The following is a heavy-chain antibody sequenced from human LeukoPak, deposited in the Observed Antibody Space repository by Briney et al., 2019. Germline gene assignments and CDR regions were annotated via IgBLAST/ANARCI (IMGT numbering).Heavy chain of an antibody. D-gene: IGHD1-26*01. V-gene: IGHV4-59*11. J-gene: IGHJ3*02. CDR3: ARDRIVGATLDAFDI. CDR1: GGSISSHY. Sequence: SEPLPLTCTVSGGSISSHYWSWIRQPPGKELEWIGYIYYSGSTNYNPSLKSRVTISVDTSKNQFSLKLSSVTAADTAVYYCARDRIVGATLDAFDIWGQGTMVTVSS. CDR2: IYYSGST.